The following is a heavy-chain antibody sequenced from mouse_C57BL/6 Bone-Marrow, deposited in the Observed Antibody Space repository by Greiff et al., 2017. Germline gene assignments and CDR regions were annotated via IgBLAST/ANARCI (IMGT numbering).Heavy chain of an antibody. V-gene: IGHV7-3*01. CDR1: GFTFTDYY. CDR3: ARQDYYAMDY. CDR2: IRNKANGYTT. Sequence: EVHLVESGGGLVQPGGSLSLSCAASGFTFTDYYMSWVRQPPGKALEWLGFIRNKANGYTTEYSASVKGRFTISRDNSQSILYLQMNDLRAEDSATYYCARQDYYAMDYWGQGTSVTVSS. J-gene: IGHJ4*01.